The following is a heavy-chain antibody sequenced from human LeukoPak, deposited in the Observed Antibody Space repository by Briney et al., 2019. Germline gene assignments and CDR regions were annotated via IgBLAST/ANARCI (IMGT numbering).Heavy chain of an antibody. CDR3: ARVRGDSYGSGIGNWFDP. D-gene: IGHD3-10*01. V-gene: IGHV4-34*01. CDR2: TNHSGST. J-gene: IGHJ5*02. Sequence: ADTLSLTRTLSAGSSSGYYWSWIHPPPRKGLQWIGETNHSGSTNYNPSLKSRVTISVDTSKNQFSLKLSSVTAADTAVYYCARVRGDSYGSGIGNWFDPWGQGTLVTVSS. CDR1: AGSSSGYY.